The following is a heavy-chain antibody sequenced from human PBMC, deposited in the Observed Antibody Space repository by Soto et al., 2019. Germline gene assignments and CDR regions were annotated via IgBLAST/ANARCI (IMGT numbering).Heavy chain of an antibody. V-gene: IGHV5-51*01. J-gene: IGHJ3*02. CDR3: AAGYTTGPDAFDI. CDR1: GYNFANYW. D-gene: IGHD6-13*01. CDR2: IFPGDSDI. Sequence: AGESLKISCKGSGYNFANYWIGWVRQMPGKGLEWMGMIFPGDSDIKNSPSLQGQITMSVDKSDSSAYLQWRSLKASDTAMYYCAAGYTTGPDAFDIWGQGTMVTVSS.